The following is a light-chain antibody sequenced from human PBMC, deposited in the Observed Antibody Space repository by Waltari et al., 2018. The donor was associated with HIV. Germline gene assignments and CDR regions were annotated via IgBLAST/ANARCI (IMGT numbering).Light chain of an antibody. V-gene: IGLV1-47*01. CDR3: ASWDDKLSHWV. CDR2: RNE. J-gene: IGLJ3*02. Sequence: QSVLTQPPSASRSPGQRDLISCSGTNSNIGNNFDYWFQQVPGGAPKLVIYRNEQRPSGVPERFSAAKSGSSASLAITGLQLDDEAEYFCASWDDKLSHWVFGGGTRLAV. CDR1: NSNIGNNF.